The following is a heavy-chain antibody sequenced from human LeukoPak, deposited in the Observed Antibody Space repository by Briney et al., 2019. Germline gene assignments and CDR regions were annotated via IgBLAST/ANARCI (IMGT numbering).Heavy chain of an antibody. V-gene: IGHV3-21*01. CDR1: GFTFSSYS. Sequence: GGSLRLSCAASGFTFSSYSMNWVRQAPGKGLEWVSSISSSSYIYYADSVKGRFTISRDNAKNSLYLQMNSLRAEDTAVYYCARGPNRYCSSTSCYGADYWGQGTLVTVSS. CDR2: ISSSSYI. D-gene: IGHD2-2*01. CDR3: ARGPNRYCSSTSCYGADY. J-gene: IGHJ4*02.